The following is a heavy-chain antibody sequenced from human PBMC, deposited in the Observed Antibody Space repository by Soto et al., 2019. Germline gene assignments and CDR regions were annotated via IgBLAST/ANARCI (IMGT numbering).Heavy chain of an antibody. CDR1: GGSISSGDYY. Sequence: PSETLSLTCTVSGGSISSGDYYWSWIRQPPGKGLEWIGYIYYSGSTYYNPSLKSRVTISVDTSKNQFSLKLSSVTAADTAVYYCARGPRLRLGELSTPFDYWGQGP. CDR3: ARGPRLRLGELSTPFDY. J-gene: IGHJ4*02. CDR2: IYYSGST. D-gene: IGHD3-16*02. V-gene: IGHV4-30-4*01.